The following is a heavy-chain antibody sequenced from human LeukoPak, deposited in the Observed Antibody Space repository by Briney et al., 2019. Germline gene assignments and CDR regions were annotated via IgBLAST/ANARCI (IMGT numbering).Heavy chain of an antibody. Sequence: GGSLRLSCAASGFTFSSYAMSWVRQAPGKGLEWVSAISGSGGSTYYADSVKGRFTISRDNAKNSLYLQMNSLRAEDTAVYYCARGWVSYYFDYWGQGTLVTVSS. CDR2: ISGSGGST. CDR1: GFTFSSYA. J-gene: IGHJ4*02. D-gene: IGHD5-24*01. CDR3: ARGWVSYYFDY. V-gene: IGHV3-23*01.